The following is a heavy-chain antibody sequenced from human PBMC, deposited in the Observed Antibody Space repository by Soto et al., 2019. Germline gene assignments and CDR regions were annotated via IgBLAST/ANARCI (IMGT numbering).Heavy chain of an antibody. CDR2: IYYSGST. D-gene: IGHD3-10*01. CDR3: ARLAVMTSRGGFDF. J-gene: IGHJ4*02. Sequence: QLQLQESGQGLVKSSETLSLICTVSGGSFSSSAYYWGWIRQPPGKGLELIGNIYYSGSTYYNSSLQSRVTMSVDTSRNRFSLRLSSVTAADTAVYYCARLAVMTSRGGFDFWGQGPLVTVSP. V-gene: IGHV4-39*01. CDR1: GGSFSSSAYY.